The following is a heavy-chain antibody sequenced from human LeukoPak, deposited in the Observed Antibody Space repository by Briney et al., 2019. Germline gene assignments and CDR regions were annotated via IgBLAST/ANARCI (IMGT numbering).Heavy chain of an antibody. CDR3: ARARRPHGFGELLGYYYYYYMDV. D-gene: IGHD3-10*01. CDR1: GYTFTSYD. J-gene: IGHJ6*03. CDR2: MNPNSGNT. Sequence: ASVKVSCKASGYTFTSYDINWVRQATGQGLEWMGWMNPNSGNTGYAQKFQGRVTMTRNTSISTAYMELSSLRSEDTAVYYCARARRPHGFGELLGYYYYYYMDVWGKGTTVTISS. V-gene: IGHV1-8*02.